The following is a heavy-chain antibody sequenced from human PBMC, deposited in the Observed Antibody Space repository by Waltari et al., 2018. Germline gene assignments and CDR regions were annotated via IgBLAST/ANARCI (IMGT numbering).Heavy chain of an antibody. Sequence: QVQLVQSGAEVKKPGSSVKVSCKASGGTFSSYTISWVRQAPGQGLEWMGRSIPFLGIANYTQKFKGRVTITADKSTSTAYMELSSLRSEDTAVYYCARDSGSYSAEYFQHWGQGTLGTVSS. J-gene: IGHJ1*01. V-gene: IGHV1-69*08. CDR1: GGTFSSYT. CDR2: SIPFLGIA. D-gene: IGHD1-26*01. CDR3: ARDSGSYSAEYFQH.